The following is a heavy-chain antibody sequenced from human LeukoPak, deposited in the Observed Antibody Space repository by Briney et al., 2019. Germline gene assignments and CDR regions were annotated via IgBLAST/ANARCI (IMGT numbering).Heavy chain of an antibody. V-gene: IGHV3-23*01. CDR1: GFTFTRSA. D-gene: IGHD2-8*01. CDR2: ITNSGGGT. CDR3: ARDLLMVYSTRPNYFDY. Sequence: GGSLRLSCAASGFTFTRSAMGWVRQAPGEGLEWVSCITNSGGGTYYADSVKGRFTISRDNSKNTLYLQMNSLRAEDTAVYYCARDLLMVYSTRPNYFDYWGQGTLVTVSS. J-gene: IGHJ4*02.